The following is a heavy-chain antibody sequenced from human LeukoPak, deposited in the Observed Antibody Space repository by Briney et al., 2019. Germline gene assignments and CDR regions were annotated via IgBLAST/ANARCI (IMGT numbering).Heavy chain of an antibody. D-gene: IGHD3-3*01. CDR3: AREFGVVLKDAFDI. V-gene: IGHV3-33*01. CDR1: GFTFSSYG. J-gene: IGHJ3*02. Sequence: PGGSLRLSCAASGFTFSSYGMHWVRHAPGKGLGWVAVIWYDGSNKYYADSVKGRFTISRDNSKNTLYLQMNSLRAEDTAVYYCAREFGVVLKDAFDIWGQGTMVTVSS. CDR2: IWYDGSNK.